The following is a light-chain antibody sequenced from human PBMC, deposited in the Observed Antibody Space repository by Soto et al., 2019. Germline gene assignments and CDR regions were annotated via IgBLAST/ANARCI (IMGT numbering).Light chain of an antibody. Sequence: EIVLTQSPGTLSLSPGERATLSCRASQSVTSHYLAWYQQKPGQAPRLLIDGASRRATDIPDRFSGSGSGTDFALTISRLQPEDFAIYYCQLYGSSSYTFGQGTKLEIK. CDR2: GAS. V-gene: IGKV3-20*01. CDR3: QLYGSSSYT. J-gene: IGKJ2*01. CDR1: QSVTSHY.